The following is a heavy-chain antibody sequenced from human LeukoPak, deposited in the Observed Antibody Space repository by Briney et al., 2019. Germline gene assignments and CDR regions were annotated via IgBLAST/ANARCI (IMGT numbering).Heavy chain of an antibody. J-gene: IGHJ6*02. CDR3: AKSSLPENYYYYGMDV. Sequence: GGSLRLSCGASGFTFSDYALSWVRQAPGMGPECVSAISASGIATYYAESVKGRFSISRDNSRSSLYLQMNSLRADDTAVYYCAKSSLPENYYYYGMDVRGQGTTVTVSS. CDR2: ISASGIAT. V-gene: IGHV3-23*01. CDR1: GFTFSDYA.